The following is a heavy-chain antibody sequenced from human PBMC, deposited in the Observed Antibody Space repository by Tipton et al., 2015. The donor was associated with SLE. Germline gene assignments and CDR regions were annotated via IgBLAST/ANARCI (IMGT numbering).Heavy chain of an antibody. CDR1: GFTFSSYE. Sequence: SLRLSCAASGFTFSSYEMNWVRQAPGKGLEWVSYISSSGSTIYYADSVKGRFTISRDNAKKSLYLQMNSLRAEDTAVYYCARWLVVAEGPYYYYYGMDVWDQGP. V-gene: IGHV3-48*03. J-gene: IGHJ6*02. CDR3: ARWLVVAEGPYYYYYGMDV. CDR2: ISSSGSTI. D-gene: IGHD6-19*01.